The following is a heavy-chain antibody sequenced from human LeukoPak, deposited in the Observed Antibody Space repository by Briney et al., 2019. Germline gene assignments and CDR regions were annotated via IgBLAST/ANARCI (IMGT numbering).Heavy chain of an antibody. Sequence: GGSLRLSCAASGFTFSIYWMTWVRQAPGKGLEWVANIKQDGSEKYYVDSVKGRFTISRDNSKNTLYLQMNSLRAEDTAVYYCARDFIGSYLYSDSWGRGTLVTVSS. V-gene: IGHV3-7*03. CDR3: ARDFIGSYLYSDS. J-gene: IGHJ4*02. CDR2: IKQDGSEK. D-gene: IGHD1-26*01. CDR1: GFTFSIYW.